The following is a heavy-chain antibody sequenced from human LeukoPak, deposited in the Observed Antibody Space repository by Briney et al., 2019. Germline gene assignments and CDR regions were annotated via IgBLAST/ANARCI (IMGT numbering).Heavy chain of an antibody. Sequence: GGSLRLSCAVSGFTLSNFWMAWVRQAPGKGLEWVANIKQDGSEKYYADSVKGRFTISRDNAKNSLYLQMNTLRVEDTAVYYCAQGGATISDYWGQGSLVTVSS. CDR3: AQGGATISDY. D-gene: IGHD5-12*01. J-gene: IGHJ4*02. CDR1: GFTLSNFW. CDR2: IKQDGSEK. V-gene: IGHV3-7*01.